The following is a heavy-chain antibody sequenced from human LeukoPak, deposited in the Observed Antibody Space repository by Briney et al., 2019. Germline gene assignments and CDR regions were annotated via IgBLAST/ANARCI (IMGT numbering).Heavy chain of an antibody. Sequence: GGSLRLSCAASGFTFSTYGMHWVRQTPGKGLEWVAVISYDGSNKYYTDSVKGRFTISRDNSKNTLYLQMNSLRAEDTAVYYCARGSGYSYAFTGRERTKSRLDYWGPGTLVTVSS. J-gene: IGHJ4*02. V-gene: IGHV3-30*03. CDR3: ARGSGYSYAFTGRERTKSRLDY. CDR2: ISYDGSNK. D-gene: IGHD5-18*01. CDR1: GFTFSTYG.